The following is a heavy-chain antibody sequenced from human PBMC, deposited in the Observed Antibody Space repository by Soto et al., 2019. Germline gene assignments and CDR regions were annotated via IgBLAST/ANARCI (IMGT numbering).Heavy chain of an antibody. CDR3: ARGVAAAGTPVDP. V-gene: IGHV4-4*02. CDR2: IYHSGST. D-gene: IGHD6-13*01. Sequence: SETLSLTCAVSGGSISSSNWWSWVRQPPGKVLEWIGEIYHSGSTNYNPSLKSRVTISVDKSKNQFSLKLSSVTAADTAVYYCARGVAAAGTPVDPWGQGTLVTVS. CDR1: GGSISSSNW. J-gene: IGHJ5*02.